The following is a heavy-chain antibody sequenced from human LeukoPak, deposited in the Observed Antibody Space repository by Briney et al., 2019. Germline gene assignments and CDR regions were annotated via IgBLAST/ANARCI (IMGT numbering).Heavy chain of an antibody. CDR2: ISSSSSYI. D-gene: IGHD3-3*01. J-gene: IGHJ4*02. V-gene: IGHV3-21*04. Sequence: GGSLRLSCAASGFTFSSYSMNWVRQAPGKGLEWVSSISSSSSYIYYADSVKGRFTISRDNAKNSLYLQMNSLRAEDTAVYYCAHLYDFWSGYYTGIDYWGQGTLVTVSS. CDR1: GFTFSSYS. CDR3: AHLYDFWSGYYTGIDY.